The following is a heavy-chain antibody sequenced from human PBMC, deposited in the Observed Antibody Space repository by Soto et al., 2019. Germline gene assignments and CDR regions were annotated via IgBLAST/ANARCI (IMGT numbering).Heavy chain of an antibody. CDR3: ARDLSPIAVALYYYYGMDV. D-gene: IGHD6-19*01. CDR1: GYTFTSYY. J-gene: IGHJ6*02. V-gene: IGHV1-46*01. Sequence: ASVKVSCKASGYTFTSYYMHWVRQAPGQGLEWMGIINPSGGSTSYAQKFQGRVTMTRDTSTSTVYMEPSSLRSEDTAVYYCARDLSPIAVALYYYYGMDVWGQGTTVTVSS. CDR2: INPSGGST.